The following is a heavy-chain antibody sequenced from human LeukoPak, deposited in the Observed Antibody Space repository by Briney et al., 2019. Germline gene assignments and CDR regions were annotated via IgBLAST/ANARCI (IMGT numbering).Heavy chain of an antibody. Sequence: SQTLSLTCAISGDSVSTNSVAWNWIRQSPSRGLEWLGRTSYRSKWYNDYAVSVKSRITITPDTSKNQFSLQLNSVTPEDTAVYYCASISSSWYRSYWGQGTLVTVSS. CDR2: TSYRSKWYN. D-gene: IGHD6-13*01. CDR1: GDSVSTNSVA. CDR3: ASISSSWYRSY. V-gene: IGHV6-1*01. J-gene: IGHJ4*02.